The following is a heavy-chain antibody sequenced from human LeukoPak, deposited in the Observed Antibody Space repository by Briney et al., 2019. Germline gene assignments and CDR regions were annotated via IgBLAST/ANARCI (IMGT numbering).Heavy chain of an antibody. Sequence: ASVKVSCKASGYTFTGFYMHWVRHAPGQGLEWMGWINPDSGGTHYAQKFQGRVTMTRDTSISTAYMELRRLRSDDTAVYYCASGSSLDGSSGWPTHYYWGQGTLVTVSS. CDR1: GYTFTGFY. V-gene: IGHV1-2*02. D-gene: IGHD6-19*01. CDR2: INPDSGGT. J-gene: IGHJ4*02. CDR3: ASGSSLDGSSGWPTHYY.